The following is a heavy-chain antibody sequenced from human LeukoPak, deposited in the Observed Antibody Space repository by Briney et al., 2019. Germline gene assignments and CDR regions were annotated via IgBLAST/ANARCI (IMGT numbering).Heavy chain of an antibody. J-gene: IGHJ6*02. Sequence: GRCLRLSCSASGFTFDNYAMHWVRQAPGECLEWVACISWDSGSIGYAYSVEGRFTISRDNAKTSLYLQMNSLRAEDTAVYYCAKDWGEPSAGGYYYYGMDVWGQGTTVTVSS. CDR2: ISWDSGSI. CDR3: AKDWGEPSAGGYYYYGMDV. CDR1: GFTFDNYA. V-gene: IGHV3-9*01. D-gene: IGHD1-14*01.